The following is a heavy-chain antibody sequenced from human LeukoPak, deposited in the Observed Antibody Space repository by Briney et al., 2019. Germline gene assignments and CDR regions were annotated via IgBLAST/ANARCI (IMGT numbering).Heavy chain of an antibody. D-gene: IGHD4-23*01. Sequence: SGTLSLTCTVSGCTFSSYDWNWIRQPPGKGLELIGYIYYSGSTNYNPSLKRRVAISVDTSKNQFSPNLSSVTAADTAVYYCASYGGSGGHSFEIWGQGTMVTVSS. CDR2: IYYSGST. J-gene: IGHJ3*02. CDR3: ASYGGSGGHSFEI. CDR1: GCTFSSYD. V-gene: IGHV4-59*08.